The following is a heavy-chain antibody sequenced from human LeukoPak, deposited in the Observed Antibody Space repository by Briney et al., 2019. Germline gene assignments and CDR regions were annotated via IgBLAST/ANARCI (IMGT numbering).Heavy chain of an antibody. Sequence: PGGSLRLSCAASGFTFSSYWMSWVRQAPGKGLVWVANIKQDGSEKYYVDSVKGRFTISRDNAKNSLYLQMNSLRAEDTAVYYCATPTAPYYDFWSGSSNPYYMDVWGKGTTVTVSS. CDR2: IKQDGSEK. J-gene: IGHJ6*03. CDR3: ATPTAPYYDFWSGSSNPYYMDV. CDR1: GFTFSSYW. D-gene: IGHD3-3*01. V-gene: IGHV3-7*01.